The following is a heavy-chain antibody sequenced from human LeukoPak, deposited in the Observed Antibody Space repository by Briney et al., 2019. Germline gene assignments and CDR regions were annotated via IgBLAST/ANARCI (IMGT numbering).Heavy chain of an antibody. CDR2: IYYSGST. V-gene: IGHV4-39*01. D-gene: IGHD3-22*01. Sequence: PSETLSLTCTVSGGSISSSSYYWGWIRQPPGKGLEWIGSIYYSGSTYYNPSLKSRVTISVDTSKNQFSLKLSSVTAADTAVYYCARRRDSSVGVFDYWGQGTLVTVSS. CDR1: GGSISSSSYY. CDR3: ARRRDSSVGVFDY. J-gene: IGHJ4*02.